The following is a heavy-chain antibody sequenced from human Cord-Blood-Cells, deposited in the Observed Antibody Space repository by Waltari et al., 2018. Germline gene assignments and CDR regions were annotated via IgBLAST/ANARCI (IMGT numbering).Heavy chain of an antibody. V-gene: IGHV4-34*01. CDR2: INHSGST. D-gene: IGHD3-3*01. J-gene: IGHJ3*02. CDR3: ARFSGVTIFGVVIMSDAFDI. CDR1: GGSFSGYY. Sequence: QVQLQQWGAGLLKPSETLSLTCAVYGGSFSGYYWRWIRQPPGKGLEWIGEINHSGSTNYNPSLKSRVTISVDTSKNQFSLKLSSVTAADTAVYYCARFSGVTIFGVVIMSDAFDIWGQGTMVTVSS.